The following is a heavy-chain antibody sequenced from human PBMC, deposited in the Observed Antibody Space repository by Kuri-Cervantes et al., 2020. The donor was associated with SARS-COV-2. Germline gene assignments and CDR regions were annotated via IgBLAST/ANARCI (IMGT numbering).Heavy chain of an antibody. J-gene: IGHJ3*02. CDR3: AKDASLRYFDWLPHDAFDI. V-gene: IGHV3-15*01. D-gene: IGHD3-9*01. Sequence: GESLKISCAASGFTFSNAWMSWVRQAPGKGLEWVGRIKSKTDGGTTDYAAPVKGRFTISRDDSKNTLYLQMNSLRAEDTAVYYCAKDASLRYFDWLPHDAFDIWGQGTMVTVSS. CDR2: IKSKTDGGTT. CDR1: GFTFSNAW.